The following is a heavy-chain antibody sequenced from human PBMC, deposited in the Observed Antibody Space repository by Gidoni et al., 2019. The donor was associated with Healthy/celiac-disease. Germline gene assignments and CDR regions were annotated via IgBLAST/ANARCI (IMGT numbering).Heavy chain of an antibody. CDR3: ARDPNIVGEYYYYYMDV. V-gene: IGHV3-21*01. Sequence: EVQLVASGGGLVKPGGSLRLSCAASGFTFSSYSMNWVRQAPGKGLEWVSSISSSSSYIYYADSVKGRFTISRDNAKNSLYLKMNSLRAEDTAVYYCARDPNIVGEYYYYYMDVWGKGTTVTVSS. CDR2: ISSSSSYI. J-gene: IGHJ6*03. D-gene: IGHD1-26*01. CDR1: GFTFSSYS.